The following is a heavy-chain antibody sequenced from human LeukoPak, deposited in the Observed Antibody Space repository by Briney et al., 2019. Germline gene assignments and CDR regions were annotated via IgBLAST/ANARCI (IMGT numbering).Heavy chain of an antibody. D-gene: IGHD3-3*02. CDR3: ARDVDTSNHMSIFDP. CDR2: IQSDGSYK. Sequence: GGSLRLSCAASGFTFSSYGMHWVRQGPGKGLEWVAGIQSDGSYKYYEDSLKGRFTITRDNFKNILYLQMNNLRAEDTAVYSCARDVDTSNHMSIFDPWGQGTLVTVSS. J-gene: IGHJ5*02. CDR1: GFTFSSYG. V-gene: IGHV3-33*01.